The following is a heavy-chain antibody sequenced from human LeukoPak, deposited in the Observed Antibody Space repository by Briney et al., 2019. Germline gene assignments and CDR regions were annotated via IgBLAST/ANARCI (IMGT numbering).Heavy chain of an antibody. CDR1: GGSISSSSYY. J-gene: IGHJ3*02. CDR3: ARDRYYYDSSPSDAFDI. Sequence: SETLSLTCTVSGGSISSSSYYWGWIRQPTGKGLEWIGSIYYSGSTYYNPSLKSRVTISVDTSKNQFSLKLSSVTAADTAVYYCARDRYYYDSSPSDAFDIWGQGTMVTVSS. CDR2: IYYSGST. V-gene: IGHV4-39*07. D-gene: IGHD3-22*01.